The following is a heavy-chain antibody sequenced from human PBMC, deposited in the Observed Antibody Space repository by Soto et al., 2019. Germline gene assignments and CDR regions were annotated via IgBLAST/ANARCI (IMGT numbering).Heavy chain of an antibody. CDR2: ISASGVTT. J-gene: IGHJ4*02. V-gene: IGHV3-23*01. CDR3: AKDRTPPLSLSPSSQAIKNLLVGQCFDS. Sequence: EVQLLESGGGLVQPGGSLRLSCAASGFAFHTHALSWVRQAPGKGLEWVSGISASGVTTYYADSVKGRFTISRDNSKNTFTLQMNSLRAEDTAFYYCAKDRTPPLSLSPSSQAIKNLLVGQCFDSWGQGTLVTVSS. CDR1: GFAFHTHA. D-gene: IGHD2-8*02.